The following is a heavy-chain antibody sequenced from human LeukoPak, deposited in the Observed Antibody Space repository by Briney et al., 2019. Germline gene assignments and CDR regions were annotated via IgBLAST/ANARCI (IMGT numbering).Heavy chain of an antibody. J-gene: IGHJ5*02. Sequence: SETLSLTCTVSGGSISSNSYYWGWIRQPPGKGLKWIGSIYYSGSTYYKPSLKSRLTISVDTSKNHFSLKLSSVTAADTAVYYCARNRYYYGSRNYGVPTWFDPWGQGTLVTVSS. V-gene: IGHV4-39*02. CDR3: ARNRYYYGSRNYGVPTWFDP. CDR1: GGSISSNSYY. CDR2: IYYSGST. D-gene: IGHD3-10*01.